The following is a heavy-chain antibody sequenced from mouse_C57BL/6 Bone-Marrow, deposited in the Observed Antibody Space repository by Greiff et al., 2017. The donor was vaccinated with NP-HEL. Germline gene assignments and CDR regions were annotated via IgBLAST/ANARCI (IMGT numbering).Heavy chain of an antibody. CDR2: IDPENGDT. V-gene: IGHV14-4*01. CDR3: TTTPYFGY. J-gene: IGHJ2*01. Sequence: VQLQQSGAELVRPGASVKLSCTASGFNIKDDYMHWVKQRPEQGLEWIGWIDPENGDTEYASKFQGKAPITADTSSNTAYLQLSSLTSEDTAVYYCTTTPYFGYWGQGTTLTVSS. CDR1: GFNIKDDY.